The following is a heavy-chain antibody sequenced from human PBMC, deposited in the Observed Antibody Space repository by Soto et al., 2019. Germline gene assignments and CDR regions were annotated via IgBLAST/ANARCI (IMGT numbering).Heavy chain of an antibody. V-gene: IGHV1-18*01. CDR3: ARDRYDGICTSCYVNAVLDY. CDR2: ISAYNGNT. Sequence: ASVKVSCKASGYTFTSYGISWVRQAPGQGLEWMGWISAYNGNTNYAQKLQGRVTMTTDTSTSTAYMELRSLRSDDTAVYYCARDRYDGICTSCYVNAVLDYWGQGTLVTVSS. CDR1: GYTFTSYG. J-gene: IGHJ4*02. D-gene: IGHD2-2*01.